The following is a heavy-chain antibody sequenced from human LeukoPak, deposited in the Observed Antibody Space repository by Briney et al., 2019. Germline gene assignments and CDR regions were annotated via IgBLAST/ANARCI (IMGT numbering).Heavy chain of an antibody. CDR1: GFTFSSYG. CDR3: AKFWSGGSYQAAAY. V-gene: IGHV3-33*06. CDR2: IWYDGSNK. J-gene: IGHJ4*02. D-gene: IGHD1-26*01. Sequence: PGGSLRLSCAASGFTFSSYGMHWVRQAPGKGLEWVAVIWYDGSNKYYADSVKGRFTISRDNSKNTLYLQMNSLRAEDTAVYYCAKFWSGGSYQAAAYWGQGTLVTVSS.